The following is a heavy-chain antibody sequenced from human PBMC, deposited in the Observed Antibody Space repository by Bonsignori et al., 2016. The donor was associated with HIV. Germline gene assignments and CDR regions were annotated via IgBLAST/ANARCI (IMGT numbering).Heavy chain of an antibody. CDR3: ARFPSRYSGSYS. J-gene: IGHJ4*02. CDR2: INQSGST. V-gene: IGHV4-34*01. D-gene: IGHD1-26*01. Sequence: WIRQPPGKGLEWIGEINQSGSTNYNPSLKSRVSISAGTSKNQFSLNLTSVTAADTAVYYCARFPSRYSGSYSWGQGTLVTVSS.